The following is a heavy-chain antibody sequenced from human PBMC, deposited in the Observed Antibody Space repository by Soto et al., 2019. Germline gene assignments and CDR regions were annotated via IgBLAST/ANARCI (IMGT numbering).Heavy chain of an antibody. CDR1: GFTCNNYA. V-gene: IGHV3-23*01. Sequence: EVQLLDSGGGLVQPGGSLGLSCAASGFTCNNYAMNWVRQAPGMGLEWVATISNTGGGTYYADSVKGRFTISRDNSKNKLYLQMSSLRVEDTAVYYCAKDRLAGNFDYWGQGTQVTVSS. CDR2: ISNTGGGT. CDR3: AKDRLAGNFDY. J-gene: IGHJ4*02.